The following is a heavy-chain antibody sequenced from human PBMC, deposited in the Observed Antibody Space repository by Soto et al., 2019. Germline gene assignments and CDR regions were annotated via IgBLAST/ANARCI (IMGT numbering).Heavy chain of an antibody. CDR2: ISGSGGST. CDR3: AKDLYGSESYWFFAFDY. V-gene: IGHV3-23*01. J-gene: IGHJ4*02. Sequence: PGGSLRLSCAASGFTFSSYAMSWVRQAPGKGLEWVSAISGSGGSTYYADSVKGRFTISRDNSKNTLYLQMNSLRAEDTAVYYCAKDLYGSESYWFFAFDYWGQGTLVTVSS. D-gene: IGHD3-10*01. CDR1: GFTFSSYA.